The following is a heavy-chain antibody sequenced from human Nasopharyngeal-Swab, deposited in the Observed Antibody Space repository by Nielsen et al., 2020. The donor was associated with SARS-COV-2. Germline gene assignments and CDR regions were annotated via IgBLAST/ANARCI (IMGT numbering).Heavy chain of an antibody. Sequence: ETLSLTCAASGLTFSSYAMSWVRQAPGRGLEWVSAISGSGGSTYYADSVKGRFTISRDNSKNTLDLQMNSLRAEDTAVYYCAKDGGIAVAGWFDPWGQGTLVTVSS. J-gene: IGHJ5*02. CDR2: ISGSGGST. V-gene: IGHV3-23*01. CDR1: GLTFSSYA. CDR3: AKDGGIAVAGWFDP. D-gene: IGHD6-19*01.